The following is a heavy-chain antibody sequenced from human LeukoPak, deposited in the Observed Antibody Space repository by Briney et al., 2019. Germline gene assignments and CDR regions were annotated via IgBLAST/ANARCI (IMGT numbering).Heavy chain of an antibody. J-gene: IGHJ4*02. CDR1: GGTFISYA. CDR2: IIPIFGTA. Sequence: SVKVSCKASGGTFISYAISWVRQAPGQGLEWMGGIIPIFGTANYAQKFQGRVTITADESTSTAYMELSSLRSEDTAVYYCARGALGPSSGILYYFDYWGQGTLVTVSS. CDR3: ARGALGPSSGILYYFDY. V-gene: IGHV1-69*13. D-gene: IGHD3-22*01.